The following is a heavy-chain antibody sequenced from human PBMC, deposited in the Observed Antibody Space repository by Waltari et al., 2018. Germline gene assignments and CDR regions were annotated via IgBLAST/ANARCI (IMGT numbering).Heavy chain of an antibody. CDR3: AREIVGATVIFDY. Sequence: MSWVRQAPGKGLEWRANIKEDGGDKNYVDSVRGRITISRDNAKNTLYLQMNSLRVEDTAIYYCAREIVGATVIFDYWGQGTLVTVSS. D-gene: IGHD1-26*01. CDR2: IKEDGGDK. V-gene: IGHV3-7*01. J-gene: IGHJ4*02.